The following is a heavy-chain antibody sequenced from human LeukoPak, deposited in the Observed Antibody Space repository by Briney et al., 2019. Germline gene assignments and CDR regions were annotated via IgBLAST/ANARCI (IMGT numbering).Heavy chain of an antibody. Sequence: ASVKVSCKASGYTFTSYYMHWVRQAPGQGLEWMGIINPSGGSTSYAQNFQGRVTMTRDMSTSTVYMELSSLKSEDTAVYYCARSYSTAYNWFDPWGQGTLVTVSS. CDR3: ARSYSTAYNWFDP. CDR1: GYTFTSYY. D-gene: IGHD6-13*01. CDR2: INPSGGST. V-gene: IGHV1-46*01. J-gene: IGHJ5*02.